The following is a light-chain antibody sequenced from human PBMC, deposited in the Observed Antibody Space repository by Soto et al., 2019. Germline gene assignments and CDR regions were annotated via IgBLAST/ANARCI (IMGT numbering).Light chain of an antibody. CDR2: YES. V-gene: IGKV3-15*01. CDR3: KHCSNWPPT. CDR1: ESVHRN. J-gene: IGKJ3*01. Sequence: EMVMTQSPATLSVSPGERVTLSCRASESVHRNLAWYQQKPGQGPSLLIYYESTRATGVPDRFTGSGSGTELTLTISSLQSEDSGIYPCKHCSNWPPTFGPGTKVEIK.